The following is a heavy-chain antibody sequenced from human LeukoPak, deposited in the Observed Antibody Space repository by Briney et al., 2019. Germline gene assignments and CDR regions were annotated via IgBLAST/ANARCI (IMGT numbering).Heavy chain of an antibody. V-gene: IGHV3-23*01. D-gene: IGHD6-6*01. CDR1: GFTFNSYT. Sequence: GGSLRLSCAASGFTFNSYTMSWVRQAPGKGLEWVSAISDSGYSTYYADSVKGRFTISRDRSKNTVYLQMNGLRADDTAVYYCAKDVVAAFATGYMDVWGKGTTVTVSS. CDR2: ISDSGYST. J-gene: IGHJ6*03. CDR3: AKDVVAAFATGYMDV.